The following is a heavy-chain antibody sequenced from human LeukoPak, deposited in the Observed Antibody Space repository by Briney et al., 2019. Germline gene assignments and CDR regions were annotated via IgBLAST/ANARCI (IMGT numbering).Heavy chain of an antibody. J-gene: IGHJ4*02. CDR1: GDSVSSNSAA. V-gene: IGHV6-1*01. D-gene: IGHD2-2*02. CDR2: TYYRSKWSN. CDR3: ARSNEGYIDY. Sequence: SQTLSLTCAISGDSVSSNSAAWNWIRQSPSRGLEWPGRTYYRSKWSNDYAASVESRITINPDTSKNQFSLQVRSVTPEDTAVYYCARSNEGYIDYWGQGTLVTVSS.